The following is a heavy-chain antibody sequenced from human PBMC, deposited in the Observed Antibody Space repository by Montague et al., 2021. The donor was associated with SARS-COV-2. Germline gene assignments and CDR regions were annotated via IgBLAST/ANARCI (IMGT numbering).Heavy chain of an antibody. CDR3: ARYQTIFGVVIYTFDY. CDR1: GGSISSGGYY. CDR2: IYYSGST. D-gene: IGHD3-3*01. Sequence: TLSLTCSVSGGSISSGGYYWSWIRQPPGKGLEWIGYIYYSGSTXYNPSLKSRVTISVDTSKNQFSLKLSSVTAADTAVYYCARYQTIFGVVIYTFDYWGQGTLVTVSS. J-gene: IGHJ4*02. V-gene: IGHV4-30-4*08.